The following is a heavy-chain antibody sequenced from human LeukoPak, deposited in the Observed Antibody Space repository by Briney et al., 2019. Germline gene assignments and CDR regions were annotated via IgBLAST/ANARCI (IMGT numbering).Heavy chain of an antibody. D-gene: IGHD6-6*01. CDR3: ARDYSSSSGYFDY. J-gene: IGHJ4*02. Sequence: GASVKVSCKASGYTFTGYYMHWVRQAPGQGLEWMGWINPNSGDTNYAEKFQGRVTMTRDTSISTAYMDLRRLRSDDTAVYYCARDYSSSSGYFDYWGQGTLVTVPS. V-gene: IGHV1-2*02. CDR1: GYTFTGYY. CDR2: INPNSGDT.